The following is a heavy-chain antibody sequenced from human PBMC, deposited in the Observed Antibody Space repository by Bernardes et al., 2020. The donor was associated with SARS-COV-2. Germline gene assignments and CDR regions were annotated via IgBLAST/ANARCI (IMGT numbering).Heavy chain of an antibody. D-gene: IGHD6-19*01. V-gene: IGHV3-23*01. Sequence: GRSLRVSCAASGFTFSSYAMSWVRQAPGKGLEWVSAISGSGGSTYYADSVKGRFTISRDNSKNTLYLQMNSLRAEDPAVYYCASDRDLRIAVADTFDYWGQGTLVTVSS. CDR2: ISGSGGST. CDR1: GFTFSSYA. CDR3: ASDRDLRIAVADTFDY. J-gene: IGHJ4*02.